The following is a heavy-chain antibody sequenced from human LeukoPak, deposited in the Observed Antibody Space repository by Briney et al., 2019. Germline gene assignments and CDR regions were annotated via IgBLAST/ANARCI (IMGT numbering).Heavy chain of an antibody. CDR3: ARLPLNSGYAGLDAFDI. J-gene: IGHJ3*02. CDR1: GYSSTSYW. CDR2: IDPSDSYT. Sequence: GESLKISCKGSGYSSTSYWISWVRQMPGKGLEWMGRIDPSDSYTNYSPSFQGHVTISADKSISTAYLQWSSLKASDTAMYYCARLPLNSGYAGLDAFDIWGQGTMVTVSS. D-gene: IGHD5-12*01. V-gene: IGHV5-10-1*01.